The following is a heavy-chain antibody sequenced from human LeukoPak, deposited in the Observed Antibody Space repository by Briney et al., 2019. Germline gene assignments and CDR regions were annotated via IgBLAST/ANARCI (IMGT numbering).Heavy chain of an antibody. Sequence: ASVKVSCKASGYTFTDYFMHWVRQAPGQGLEWMGIINPSGGSTSYAQKFQGRVTMTRDMSTSTVYMELSSLRSEDTAVYYCARATAVPPGWFDPWGQGTLVTVSS. CDR1: GYTFTDYF. V-gene: IGHV1-46*01. J-gene: IGHJ5*02. CDR2: INPSGGST. CDR3: ARATAVPPGWFDP. D-gene: IGHD6-13*01.